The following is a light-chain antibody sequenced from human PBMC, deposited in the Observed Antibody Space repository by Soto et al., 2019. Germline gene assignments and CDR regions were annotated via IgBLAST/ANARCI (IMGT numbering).Light chain of an antibody. V-gene: IGKV3D-15*01. CDR3: QHYNNWPPYT. CDR1: QRISSN. J-gene: IGKJ2*01. Sequence: EIVMTQSPDTLSVSPGERATLSYRASQRISSNLAWYQQKPGQAPRLLIYGASTRATGVPARFSGSGSETDFTLTISNLQSEDCAVYYCQHYNNWPPYTFGQGTKVDIK. CDR2: GAS.